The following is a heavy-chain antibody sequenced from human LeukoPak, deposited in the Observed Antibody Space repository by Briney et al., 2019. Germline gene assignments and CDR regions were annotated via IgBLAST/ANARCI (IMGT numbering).Heavy chain of an antibody. V-gene: IGHV3-21*01. CDR3: ARAPTVLVGYCSSSSCQADY. CDR2: IATSSPYI. CDR1: GFTFSSYW. Sequence: PGGSLRLSCAASGFTFSSYWMNWVRPAPGKGLEWVSAIATSSPYIYYAASVKGRFTISRDNAENSLYLQMNSLRVEDTAVYYCARAPTVLVGYCSSSSCQADYWGQGTLVTVSS. D-gene: IGHD2-2*01. J-gene: IGHJ4*02.